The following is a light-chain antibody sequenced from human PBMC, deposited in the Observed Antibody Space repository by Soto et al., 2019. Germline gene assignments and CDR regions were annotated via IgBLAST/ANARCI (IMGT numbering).Light chain of an antibody. V-gene: IGKV3-11*01. CDR3: QQRYSWPLT. Sequence: EIVLTQSPATLSLSPGGRATLSCRVSQSINIYLAWYQQKLGQAPRLLIYDASIRATGIPARFSGSGSGTDITLTISSLALEDFGVYYCQQRYSWPLTFGGGTKVEIK. CDR1: QSINIY. J-gene: IGKJ4*01. CDR2: DAS.